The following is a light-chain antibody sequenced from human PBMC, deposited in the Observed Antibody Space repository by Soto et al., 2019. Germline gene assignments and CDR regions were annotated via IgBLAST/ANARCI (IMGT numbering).Light chain of an antibody. CDR3: CSYTSSSTYV. V-gene: IGLV2-14*01. Sequence: QSALTQPASVSGSPGQSITISCTGTSSDVGGYNYVSWYQQHPGKAPKLMIYDVSNRPSGVSNRFSGSKSGNTASLTISVLQTEDEAAYYCCSYTSSSTYVFGTGTKLTVL. CDR1: SSDVGGYNY. CDR2: DVS. J-gene: IGLJ1*01.